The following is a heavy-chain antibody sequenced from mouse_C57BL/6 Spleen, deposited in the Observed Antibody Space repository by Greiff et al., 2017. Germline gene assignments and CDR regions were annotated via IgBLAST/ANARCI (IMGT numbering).Heavy chain of an antibody. J-gene: IGHJ4*01. CDR2: ISSGSSTI. D-gene: IGHD2-4*01. Sequence: DVMLVESGGGLVKPGGSLKLSCAASGFTFSDYGMHWVRQAPEKGLEWVAYISSGSSTIYYADTVKGRFTISRDNAKNTLFLQMTSLRSEDTAMYYCARRIYYDHCGDYYNAMDYWGQGTSVTVSS. CDR1: GFTFSDYG. V-gene: IGHV5-17*01. CDR3: ARRIYYDHCGDYYNAMDY.